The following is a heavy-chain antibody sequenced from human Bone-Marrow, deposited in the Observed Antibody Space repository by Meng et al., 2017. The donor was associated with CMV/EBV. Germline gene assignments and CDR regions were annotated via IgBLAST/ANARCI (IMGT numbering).Heavy chain of an antibody. CDR2: INPDGGVT. D-gene: IGHD2-21*01. CDR1: GYTFTTYY. V-gene: IGHV1-46*01. J-gene: IGHJ4*02. Sequence: ASVKVSCKTSGYTFTTYYIQWVRQAPGQGLEWMGIINPDGGVTRYAQRFQGRVTMTTDTSTSTAYMELSSLRSEDTAVYYCARDRGGDPLDFWGQGTLVPVSS. CDR3: ARDRGGDPLDF.